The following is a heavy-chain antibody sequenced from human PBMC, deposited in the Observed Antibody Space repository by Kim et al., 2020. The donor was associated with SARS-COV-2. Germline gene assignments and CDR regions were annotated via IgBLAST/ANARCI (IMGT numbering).Heavy chain of an antibody. J-gene: IGHJ4*02. Sequence: ASVKVSCKASGYTFTDYYIHWVRQAPGQGLEWMGWINPNSGSTSSAPKFQGRVSMTRDTSIITAYMELSTLRSDDTAVYYCARDLGPRMVRGGIDYWGQG. CDR1: GYTFTDYY. D-gene: IGHD3-10*01. CDR3: ARDLGPRMVRGGIDY. V-gene: IGHV1-2*02. CDR2: INPNSGST.